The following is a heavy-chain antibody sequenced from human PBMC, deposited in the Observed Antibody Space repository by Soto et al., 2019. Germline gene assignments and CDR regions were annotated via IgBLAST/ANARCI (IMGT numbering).Heavy chain of an antibody. CDR1: GFTFSSYW. CDR3: ARWSITGLPDFDY. J-gene: IGHJ4*02. V-gene: IGHV3-7*01. D-gene: IGHD1-20*01. CDR2: IKQDGSEK. Sequence: GGSLRLSCAASGFTFSSYWMSWVRQAPGKGLEWVANIKQDGSEKYYVDSVKGRFTISRDNAKNSLYLQMNSLRAEDTAVYYCARWSITGLPDFDYWGQGTLVTVSS.